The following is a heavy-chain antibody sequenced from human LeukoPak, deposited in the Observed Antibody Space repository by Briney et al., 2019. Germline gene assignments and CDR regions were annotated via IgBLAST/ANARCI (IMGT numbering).Heavy chain of an antibody. CDR1: GFTFSSYS. CDR2: ISSSSSYI. D-gene: IGHD6-13*01. Sequence: GGSLRLSCAASGFTFSSYSMNWVRQAPGKGLEWVSSISSSSSYIYYADSVKGRFTISRDNAKNSLYLQMNSLRAEDTAVYYCARVWGIAAAGTGYWGQGTLVTVSS. J-gene: IGHJ4*02. CDR3: ARVWGIAAAGTGY. V-gene: IGHV3-21*01.